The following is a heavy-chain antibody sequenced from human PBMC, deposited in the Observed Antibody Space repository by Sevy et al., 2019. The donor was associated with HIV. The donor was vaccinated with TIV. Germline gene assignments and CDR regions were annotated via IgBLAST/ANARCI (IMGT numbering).Heavy chain of an antibody. CDR3: AKDWYYYDSSNYYFDAFDI. V-gene: IGHV3-30*18. J-gene: IGHJ3*02. Sequence: GGSLRLSCAASGFTFSSYGMHWVRQAPGKGLEWVAVISYDGSNKYYGDSVKARVTISRENSKNTVYLQMNSLRDEDTAVYYCAKDWYYYDSSNYYFDAFDIWGQGTVVTVSS. D-gene: IGHD3-22*01. CDR1: GFTFSSYG. CDR2: ISYDGSNK.